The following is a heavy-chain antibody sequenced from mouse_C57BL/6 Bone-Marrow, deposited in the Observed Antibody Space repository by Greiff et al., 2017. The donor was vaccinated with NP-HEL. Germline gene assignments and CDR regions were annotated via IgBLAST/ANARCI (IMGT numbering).Heavy chain of an antibody. J-gene: IGHJ2*01. CDR1: GYTFTSYW. V-gene: IGHV1-69*01. CDR2: IDPSDSYT. D-gene: IGHD1-1*01. CDR3: ARESVTTVDY. Sequence: QVQLKQSGAELVMPGASVKLSCKASGYTFTSYWMHWVKQRPGQGLEWIGEIDPSDSYTNYNQKFKGKSTLTVDKSSSPAYMQLSSLTSEDSAVYYCARESVTTVDYWGQGTTLTVSS.